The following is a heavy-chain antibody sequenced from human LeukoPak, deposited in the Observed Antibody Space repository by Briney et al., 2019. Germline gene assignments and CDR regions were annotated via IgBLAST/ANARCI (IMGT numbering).Heavy chain of an antibody. CDR2: ISGSGGST. J-gene: IGHJ4*02. CDR1: GFTFSSYA. Sequence: PGGSLRLSCAASGFTFSSYAMSWVRQAPGKGLEWVSAISGSGGSTYYADSVKGRFTISRDNSKNTLYLQMNSLRAEDTAVYYCARVRAGTGLFDYWGQGTLVTVSS. CDR3: ARVRAGTGLFDY. D-gene: IGHD6-19*01. V-gene: IGHV3-23*01.